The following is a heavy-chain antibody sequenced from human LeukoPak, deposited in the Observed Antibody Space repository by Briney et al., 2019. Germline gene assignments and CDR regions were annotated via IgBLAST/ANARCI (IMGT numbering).Heavy chain of an antibody. V-gene: IGHV4-59*08. CDR1: GGSISSLY. CDR2: INYSGST. D-gene: IGHD3-10*01. Sequence: SETLSLTCSVSGGSISSLYWSWIRQPPGKGLEWIGYINYSGSTNYNPSLKSRVTISVDTSNNQFSLNLTSVTASDTALYYCARLPGSGGHWYFDLWGRGTLVAVSS. J-gene: IGHJ2*01. CDR3: ARLPGSGGHWYFDL.